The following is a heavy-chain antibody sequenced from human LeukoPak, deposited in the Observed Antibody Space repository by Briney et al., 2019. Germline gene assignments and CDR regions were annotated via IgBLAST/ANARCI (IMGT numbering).Heavy chain of an antibody. J-gene: IGHJ4*02. CDR2: IYHSGNT. V-gene: IGHV4-31*03. D-gene: IGHD2-15*01. Sequence: SETLSLTCTVSGDSISSDTYSWHWIRQHPGKGLEWIGYIYHSGNTYYNPSLKSRVTISVDTSKRRFFLNLNSVTAADTAIYHCVRSPVRGYYFDFWGQGALVTVPS. CDR1: GDSISSDTYS. CDR3: VRSPVRGYYFDF.